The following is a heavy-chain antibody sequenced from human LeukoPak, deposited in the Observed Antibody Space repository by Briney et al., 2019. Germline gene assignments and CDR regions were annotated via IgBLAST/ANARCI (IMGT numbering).Heavy chain of an antibody. CDR2: INPSGGST. V-gene: IGHV1-46*01. CDR3: ARDHRIDSSILGHEYYFDY. CDR1: GYTFTSYY. D-gene: IGHD6-13*01. Sequence: ASVKVSCKASGYTFTSYYMHWVRQAPGQGLEWMGTINPSGGSTSYAQKFQGRVTMTRDTSTSTVYMELSSLRSEDTAVYYCARDHRIDSSILGHEYYFDYWGQGALVTVSS. J-gene: IGHJ4*02.